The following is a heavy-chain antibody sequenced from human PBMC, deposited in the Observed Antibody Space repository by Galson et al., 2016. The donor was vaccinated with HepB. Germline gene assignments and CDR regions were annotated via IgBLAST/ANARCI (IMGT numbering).Heavy chain of an antibody. CDR1: GGSFSGYY. CDR3: ARPVLEWLFLNLGGLFDP. J-gene: IGHJ5*02. CDR2: INRSGST. D-gene: IGHD3-3*01. Sequence: SETLSLTCTIYGGSFSGYYWSWIRQPPGKGLGWIGEINRSGSTNYNPSLKSRVSISLDTSKNQFSLKLSSVTAADTAVYYCARPVLEWLFLNLGGLFDPWGQGTLVTVSS. V-gene: IGHV4-34*01.